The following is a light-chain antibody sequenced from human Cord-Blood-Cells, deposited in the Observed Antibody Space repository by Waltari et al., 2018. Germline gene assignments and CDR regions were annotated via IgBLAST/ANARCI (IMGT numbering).Light chain of an antibody. CDR1: QSVSSY. CDR3: QQRSNWPIT. J-gene: IGKJ5*01. V-gene: IGKV3-11*01. Sequence: EIVLTQSTATLSLSPGERATLSCRARQSVSSYLAWYQQKPGQAPRLLIYDASNRATGSPARLRGSGSGTDFTLTISSLEPEDFAVYYCQQRSNWPITFGQGTRLEIK. CDR2: DAS.